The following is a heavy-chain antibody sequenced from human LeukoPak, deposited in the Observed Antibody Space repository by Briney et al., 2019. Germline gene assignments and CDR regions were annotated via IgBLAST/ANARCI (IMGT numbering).Heavy chain of an antibody. CDR2: IRSKTNSYAT. CDR3: TRGSVGATGVDY. Sequence: GGSLRLSCAASGFTFSGSAIHWVRQASGKGLEWVGRIRSKTNSYATSYAASVKARFTISRDDSNNTAYLQMNSLKTEDTAVYYCTRGSVGATGVDYWGQGTLVTVSS. D-gene: IGHD1-26*01. CDR1: GFTFSGSA. J-gene: IGHJ4*02. V-gene: IGHV3-73*01.